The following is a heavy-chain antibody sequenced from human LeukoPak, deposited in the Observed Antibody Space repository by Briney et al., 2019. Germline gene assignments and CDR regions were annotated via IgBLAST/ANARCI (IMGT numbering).Heavy chain of an antibody. V-gene: IGHV3-53*01. J-gene: IGHJ3*02. CDR1: GFTVSSNY. Sequence: QPGRSLRLSCAASGFTVSSNYMSWVRQAPGKGLEWVSVIYSGGSTYYADSVKGRFTISRDNSKDTLYLQMNSLRAEDTAVYYCARDQRNYYDSSGYYYGDAFDIWGQGTMVTVSS. CDR3: ARDQRNYYDSSGYYYGDAFDI. CDR2: IYSGGST. D-gene: IGHD3-22*01.